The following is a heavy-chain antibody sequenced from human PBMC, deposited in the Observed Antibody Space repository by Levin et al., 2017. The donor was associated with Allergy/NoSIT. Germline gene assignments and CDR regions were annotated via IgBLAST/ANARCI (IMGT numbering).Heavy chain of an antibody. CDR2: ISTSGSSV. CDR1: GFTFSSYE. Sequence: QAGGSLRLSCAASGFTFSSYEMKWVRQAPGKGLEWVSYISTSGSSVNYADSVKGRFTISRDNAKDSLYLQMNSLRAEDTAVYYCAREGEPAAGTRPDHWGQGTLVTVSS. D-gene: IGHD6-13*01. V-gene: IGHV3-48*03. CDR3: AREGEPAAGTRPDH. J-gene: IGHJ4*02.